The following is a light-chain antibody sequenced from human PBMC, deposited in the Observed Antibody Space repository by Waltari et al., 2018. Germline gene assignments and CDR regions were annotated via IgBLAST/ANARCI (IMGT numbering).Light chain of an antibody. J-gene: IGKJ1*01. CDR3: QQYNSYVRT. CDR2: KAS. CDR1: HNISSW. Sequence: IQMPHSPSTLSASLGDRVTVPCRASHNISSWLAWYQQKPGKAPHLLIYKASTLASGVPSGFSGSGSGTEFTLTISSLQPDDFATYYCQQYNSYVRTFGQGTKVEIK. V-gene: IGKV1-5*03.